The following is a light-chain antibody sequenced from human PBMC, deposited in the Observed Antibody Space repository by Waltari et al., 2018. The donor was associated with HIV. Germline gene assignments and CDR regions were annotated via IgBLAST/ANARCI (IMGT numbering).Light chain of an antibody. V-gene: IGKV4-1*01. CDR1: QSVFSSSNYKNY. CDR3: QQYYSTPMYT. J-gene: IGKJ2*01. CDR2: WAF. Sequence: DIVMTQSPDSLAVSLGERATINCKSSQSVFSSSNYKNYLAWYQQKPGQPPKLLIYWAFTRESGVPDRFSGSGSGTDFTLTISSLQAEDVAVYSCQQYYSTPMYTFGQGTKLEIK.